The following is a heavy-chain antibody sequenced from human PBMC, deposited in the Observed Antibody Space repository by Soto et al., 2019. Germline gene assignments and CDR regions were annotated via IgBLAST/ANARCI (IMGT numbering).Heavy chain of an antibody. CDR3: ARVIAAAGMGYGY. V-gene: IGHV1-69*02. D-gene: IGHD6-13*01. Sequence: ASVKVSCKASGGTFSSYTISWVRQAPGQGLEWMGRIIPILGIANYAQKFQGRVTITADKSTSTAYMELSSLRSEDTAVYYCARVIAAAGMGYGYWGQGTLVTVSS. CDR1: GGTFSSYT. CDR2: IIPILGIA. J-gene: IGHJ4*02.